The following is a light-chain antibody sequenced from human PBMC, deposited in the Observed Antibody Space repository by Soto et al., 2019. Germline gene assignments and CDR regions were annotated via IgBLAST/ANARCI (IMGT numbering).Light chain of an antibody. CDR1: QSVSSSY. J-gene: IGKJ1*01. CDR2: GVS. Sequence: EIVLTQSPGTLSLSPGERATLSCRASQSVSSSYLAWYQQKPGQAPRPLIYGVSSRAIGIPDRFSGSGSGTDFTFTISRLEPEDFAVYYCQQYGSSPWTFGQGTKVDIK. V-gene: IGKV3-20*01. CDR3: QQYGSSPWT.